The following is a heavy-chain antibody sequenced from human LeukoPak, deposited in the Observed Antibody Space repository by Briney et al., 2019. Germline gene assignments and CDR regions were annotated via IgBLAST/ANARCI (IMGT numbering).Heavy chain of an antibody. CDR2: IYPGDSDT. J-gene: IGHJ3*02. D-gene: IGHD6-19*01. CDR3: ARGVSEWEWLVGLHDAFDI. CDR1: GYSFTSYW. Sequence: GESLKISCKGSGYSFTSYWIGWVRQMPGKGLEWMGIIYPGDSDTRYSPSFQGQVTISADKSISTAYLQWSSLKASDTAMYYCARGVSEWEWLVGLHDAFDIWGQGTMVTVSS. V-gene: IGHV5-51*01.